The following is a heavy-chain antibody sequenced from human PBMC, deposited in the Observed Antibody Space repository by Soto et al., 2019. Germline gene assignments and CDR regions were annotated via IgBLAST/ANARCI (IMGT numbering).Heavy chain of an antibody. Sequence: QVQLVQSGAEVKKPGSSVKVSCKASGGSLTNYGVSWVRQAPGQGLEWMGGIIPVFGTANYAQKFQGRVTIAADESKSTVFMDACSLRSEDTAVYYCARGDATKLGGTSYYGMDVWGQGTTVTVSS. D-gene: IGHD2-8*01. V-gene: IGHV1-69*12. CDR1: GGSLTNYG. CDR3: ARGDATKLGGTSYYGMDV. CDR2: IIPVFGTA. J-gene: IGHJ6*02.